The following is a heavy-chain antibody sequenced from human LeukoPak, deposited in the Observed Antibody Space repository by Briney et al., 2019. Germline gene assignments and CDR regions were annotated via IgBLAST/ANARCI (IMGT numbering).Heavy chain of an antibody. CDR1: GFTVSTNS. Sequence: GGSLRLSCTVSGFTVSTNSMSWVRQAPGKGLEWVSFIYSDNTHYSDSVKGRFTISRDNSMNTLYLQMNSLRPEDTAVYYCAKQGLVPATAGDWGQGTLVTVSS. CDR2: IYSDNT. V-gene: IGHV3-66*02. D-gene: IGHD2-2*01. J-gene: IGHJ4*02. CDR3: AKQGLVPATAGD.